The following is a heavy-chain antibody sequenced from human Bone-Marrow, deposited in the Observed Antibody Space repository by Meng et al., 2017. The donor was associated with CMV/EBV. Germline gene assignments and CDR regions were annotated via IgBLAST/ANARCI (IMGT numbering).Heavy chain of an antibody. D-gene: IGHD3-22*01. CDR1: GFTFSSYS. J-gene: IGHJ5*02. V-gene: IGHV3-21*01. CDR3: ARDLDSYDSSAYYET. Sequence: GGSLRLSCAASGFTFSSYSMNWVRQAPGKGLEWVSSISSSSSYIYYADSVKGRFTISRDNAKNSLYLQMNSLRAEDTAVYYCARDLDSYDSSAYYETWGQGKLVNVSS. CDR2: ISSSSSYI.